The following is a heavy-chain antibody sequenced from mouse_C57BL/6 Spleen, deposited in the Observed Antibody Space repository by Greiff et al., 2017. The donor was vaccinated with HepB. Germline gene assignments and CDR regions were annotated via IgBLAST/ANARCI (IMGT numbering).Heavy chain of an antibody. D-gene: IGHD1-1*01. V-gene: IGHV1-50*01. CDR3: ARSNYYGSSYYSDY. CDR2: IDPSDSYT. J-gene: IGHJ2*01. Sequence: QVQLQQPGAELVKPGASVKLSCKASGYTFTSYWMQWVKQRPGQGLEWIGEIDPSDSYTNYNQKFKGKATLTVDTSSSTAYMQLSSLTSEDSAVYYCARSNYYGSSYYSDYWGQGTTLTVSS. CDR1: GYTFTSYW.